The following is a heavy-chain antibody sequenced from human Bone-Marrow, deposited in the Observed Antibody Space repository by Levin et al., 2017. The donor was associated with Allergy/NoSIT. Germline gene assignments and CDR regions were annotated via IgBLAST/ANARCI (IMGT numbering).Heavy chain of an antibody. CDR3: ARVLGPRTLLWFGEFKAFDI. CDR2: IYYSGST. D-gene: IGHD3-10*01. Sequence: SETLSLTCTVSGGSISSSSYYWGWIRQPPGKGLEWIGSIYYSGSTYYNPSLKSRVTISVDTSKNQFSLKLSSVTAADTAVYYCARVLGPRTLLWFGEFKAFDIWGQGTMVTVSS. J-gene: IGHJ3*02. CDR1: GGSISSSSYY. V-gene: IGHV4-39*07.